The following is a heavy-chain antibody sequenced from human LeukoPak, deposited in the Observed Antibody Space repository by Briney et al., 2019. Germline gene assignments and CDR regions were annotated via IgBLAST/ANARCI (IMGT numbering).Heavy chain of an antibody. CDR3: ARESPDYFDR. V-gene: IGHV3-48*04. Sequence: GGSLRLSCAASGFTFSNYGMSWVRQAPGKGLEWISYISSSGSAIHYADSVKGRFTISRDNAKDSLYLQLNSLRAEDTAVYYCARESPDYFDRWGQGTLVTVSS. J-gene: IGHJ4*02. CDR1: GFTFSNYG. CDR2: ISSSGSAI.